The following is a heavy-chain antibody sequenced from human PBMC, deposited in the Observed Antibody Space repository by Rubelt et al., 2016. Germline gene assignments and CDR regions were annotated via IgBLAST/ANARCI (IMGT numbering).Heavy chain of an antibody. CDR1: GYSFTSYW. D-gene: IGHD2-15*01. J-gene: IGHJ3*02. CDR3: ARDRGGYCSGGSCDAFDI. Sequence: EVQLVQSGAEVKKPGESLRISCKGSGYSFTSYWIGWVRRMPGKGLEWMGIIYPGDSDTRYSPSHQGRCRISAVESISTACPQWSSLKASDTAMYYCARDRGGYCSGGSCDAFDIWGQGTMVTVSS. V-gene: IGHV5-51*01. CDR2: IYPGDSDT.